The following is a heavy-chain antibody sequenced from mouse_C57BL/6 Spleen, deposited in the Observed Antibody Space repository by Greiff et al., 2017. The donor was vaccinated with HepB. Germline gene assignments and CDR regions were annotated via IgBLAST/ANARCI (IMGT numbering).Heavy chain of an antibody. CDR2: INPYNGGT. D-gene: IGHD1-1*01. Sequence: QLQQSGPVLVKPGASVKMSCKASGYTFTDYYMNWVKQSHGKSLEWIGVINPYNGGTSYNQKFKGKATLTVDKSSSTAYMELNSLTSEDSAVYYCVRGITTFDYWGQGTTLTVSS. J-gene: IGHJ2*01. CDR1: GYTFTDYY. V-gene: IGHV1-19*01. CDR3: VRGITTFDY.